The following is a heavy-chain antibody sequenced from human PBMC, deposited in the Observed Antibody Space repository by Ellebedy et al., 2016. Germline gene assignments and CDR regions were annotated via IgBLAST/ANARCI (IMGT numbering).Heavy chain of an antibody. D-gene: IGHD3-22*01. CDR1: AFAFKDYH. CDR2: ISSGSTDI. Sequence: GESLKISXAASAFAFKDYHMHWVRQAPGKGLEWVSSISSGSTDIHYAESVKGRFTISRDDAKNSVYLQMNSLRAEDTAVYYCARDELGYMSGATYYAHWGQGTLVTVSS. V-gene: IGHV3-21*01. CDR3: ARDELGYMSGATYYAH. J-gene: IGHJ4*02.